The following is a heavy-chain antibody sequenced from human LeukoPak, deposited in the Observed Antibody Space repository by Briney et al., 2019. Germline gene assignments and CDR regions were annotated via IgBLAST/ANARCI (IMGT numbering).Heavy chain of an antibody. Sequence: PSETLSLTCTVSDGSVSAYYWSWIPQPPAKGLEWIGYIYNSGSTNCNPSLKSRVTITVDTSKNQFSLKLSSVTAADTAVYYCAGGRGGSGWIDYWGQGTVVTVSS. CDR2: IYNSGST. CDR1: DGSVSAYY. CDR3: AGGRGGSGWIDY. D-gene: IGHD6-19*01. V-gene: IGHV4-59*02. J-gene: IGHJ4*02.